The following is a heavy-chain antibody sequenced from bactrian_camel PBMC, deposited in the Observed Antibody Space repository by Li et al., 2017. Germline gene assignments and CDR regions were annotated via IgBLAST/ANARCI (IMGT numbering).Heavy chain of an antibody. V-gene: IGHV3S42*01. D-gene: IGHD2*01. CDR1: GYTDPSNC. J-gene: IGHJ4*01. Sequence: DVQLVESGGGSVQAGGSLRLSCAASGYTDPSNCLGWFRQAPGEEREEVAYIDSDGVTSYADSVKGRFTISEDKATNTLYLQMNSLKPEDTAMYYCAAGGGNGAFCYTGERSMDYWGQGTQVTVS. CDR3: AAGGGNGAFCYTGERSMDY. CDR2: IDSDGVT.